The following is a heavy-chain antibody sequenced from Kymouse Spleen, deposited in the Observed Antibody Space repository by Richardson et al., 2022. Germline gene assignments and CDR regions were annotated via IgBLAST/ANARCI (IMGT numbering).Heavy chain of an antibody. CDR1: GFTFSNAW. V-gene: IGHV3-15*01. J-gene: IGHJ4*02. D-gene: IGHD5-18,IGHD5-12*01,IGHD5-18*01. CDR3: TTDVPHGYYFDY. CDR2: IKSKTDGGTT. Sequence: EVQLVESGGGLVKPGGSLRLSCAASGFTFSNAWMSWVRQAPGKGLEWVGRIKSKTDGGTTDYAAPVKGRFTISRDDSKNTLYLQMNSLKTEDTAVYYCTTDVPHGYYFDYWGQGTLVTVSS.